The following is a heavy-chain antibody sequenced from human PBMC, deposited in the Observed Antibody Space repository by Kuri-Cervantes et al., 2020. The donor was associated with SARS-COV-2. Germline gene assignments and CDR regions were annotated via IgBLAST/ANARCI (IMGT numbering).Heavy chain of an antibody. J-gene: IGHJ5*02. CDR2: IFHTGSN. CDR3: ATKLFGEHWFDP. Sequence: SETLSLTCTVSGGSISSYYWNWIRLTPGKGLEWIGYIFHTGSNSQNPSLKSRVTISLDTSKNQFSLSLNSVTPADTAVYYCATKLFGEHWFDPWGQGILVTVSS. D-gene: IGHD3-10*01. CDR1: GGSISSYY. V-gene: IGHV4-59*01.